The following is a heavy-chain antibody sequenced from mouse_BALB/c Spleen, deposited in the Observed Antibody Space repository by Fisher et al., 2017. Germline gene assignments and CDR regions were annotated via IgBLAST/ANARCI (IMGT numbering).Heavy chain of an antibody. J-gene: IGHJ4*01. CDR3: TRAITTVRMDY. V-gene: IGHV1-69*02. D-gene: IGHD1-1*01. Sequence: KFKGKATLTVDKSSSTAYMQLSSLTSEDSAVYYCTRAITTVRMDYWGQGTSVTVSS.